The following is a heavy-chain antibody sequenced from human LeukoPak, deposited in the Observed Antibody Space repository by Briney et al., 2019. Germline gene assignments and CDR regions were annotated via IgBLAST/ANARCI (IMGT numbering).Heavy chain of an antibody. V-gene: IGHV3-21*01. CDR1: GFTFSSYS. D-gene: IGHD3/OR15-3a*01. J-gene: IGHJ3*02. CDR2: ISSSSYI. CDR3: ARIFWTYAFDI. Sequence: GASLRLSCAASGFTFSSYSMNWVRQAPGKGLEWVSSISSSSYIYYADSVKGRFTISRDNAKNSLYLQMNSLRAEDTAVYYCARIFWTYAFDIWGQGTMVTVPS.